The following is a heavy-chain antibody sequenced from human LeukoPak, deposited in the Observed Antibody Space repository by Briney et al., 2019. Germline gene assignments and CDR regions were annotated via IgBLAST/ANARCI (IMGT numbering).Heavy chain of an antibody. CDR3: ARNSDYYDYSPQSV. CDR2: ISGSGDAT. D-gene: IGHD3-22*01. J-gene: IGHJ4*02. Sequence: GGSLRLSCAASGFTFSYYGMSWVRQAPGKGLEWVSSISGSGDATYYADSVKGRFLISRDNSKNMLFLQMNSLIIVDTAVYYCARNSDYYDYSPQSVWGQGTLVIVS. CDR1: GFTFSYYG. V-gene: IGHV3-23*01.